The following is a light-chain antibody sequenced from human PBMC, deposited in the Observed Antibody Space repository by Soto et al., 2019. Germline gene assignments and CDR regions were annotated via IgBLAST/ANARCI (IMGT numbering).Light chain of an antibody. CDR3: RSYTSSSTRV. J-gene: IGLJ1*01. Sequence: QSALTQPASVSGSPGQSITISCTGTSSDVGGYNYISWYQQHPGKAPKLMIYDVSNRPSGVSSRFSGSKSGNTASLTISGLQAEDEAAYYCRSYTSSSTRVFGTGTKLTVL. V-gene: IGLV2-14*01. CDR1: SSDVGGYNY. CDR2: DVS.